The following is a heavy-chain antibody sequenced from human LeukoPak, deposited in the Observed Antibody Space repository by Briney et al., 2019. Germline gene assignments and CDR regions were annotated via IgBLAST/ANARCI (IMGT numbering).Heavy chain of an antibody. CDR2: MSPNNGNT. Sequence: ASVKVSCKTSGYTFTNYDINWVRQATGQGLEWLGWMSPNNGNTGYAQKFQGRVTMTRDTFINTAYMELSSLRSEDTAVYYCASNPPRTGDFNSWGQGALVTVSS. V-gene: IGHV1-8*01. CDR1: GYTFTNYD. D-gene: IGHD7-27*01. J-gene: IGHJ4*02. CDR3: ASNPPRTGDFNS.